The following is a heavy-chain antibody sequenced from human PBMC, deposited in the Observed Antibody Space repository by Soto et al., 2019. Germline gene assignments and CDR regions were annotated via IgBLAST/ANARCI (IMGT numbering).Heavy chain of an antibody. CDR2: IGTAGDP. J-gene: IGHJ4*02. CDR1: GFTFSSYD. D-gene: IGHD3-22*01. Sequence: GVLRLSCAASGFTFSSYDMHWVRQATGKGLEWVSAIGTAGDPYYPGSVKGRFTISRENAKNSLYLQMNSLRAGDTAVYYCARARHLYYDSSGYYYFDYWGQGTLVTVSS. CDR3: ARARHLYYDSSGYYYFDY. V-gene: IGHV3-13*05.